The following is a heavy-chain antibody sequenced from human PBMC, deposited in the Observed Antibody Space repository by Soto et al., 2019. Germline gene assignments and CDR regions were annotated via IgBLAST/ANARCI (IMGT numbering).Heavy chain of an antibody. CDR1: GGSISSYY. CDR3: ARGLNGYDSWYYYYMDV. D-gene: IGHD5-12*01. Sequence: SETLSLTCTVSGGSISSYYWSWIRQPPGKGLEWIGYIYYSGSTNYNPSLKSRVTISVDTSKNQFSLKLSSVTAADTAVYYCARGLNGYDSWYYYYMDVWGKGTTVTVSS. J-gene: IGHJ6*03. V-gene: IGHV4-59*01. CDR2: IYYSGST.